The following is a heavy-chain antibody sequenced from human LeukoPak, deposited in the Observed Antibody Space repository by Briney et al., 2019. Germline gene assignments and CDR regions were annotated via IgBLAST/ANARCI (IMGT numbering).Heavy chain of an antibody. CDR3: ARENEQWLVFDY. Sequence: PSETLSLTCTVSGGSISSYYWSWIRQPPGKGPEWIGYIYYSGSTNYNPSLKSRVTISVDTSKNQFSLKLSSVTAADTVVYHCARENEQWLVFDYWGQGTLVTVSS. J-gene: IGHJ4*02. CDR2: IYYSGST. CDR1: GGSISSYY. V-gene: IGHV4-59*01. D-gene: IGHD6-19*01.